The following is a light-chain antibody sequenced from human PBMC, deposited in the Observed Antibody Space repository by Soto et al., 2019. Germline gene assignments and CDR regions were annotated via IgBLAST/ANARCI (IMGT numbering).Light chain of an antibody. Sequence: QSVLTQPASVSGSPGHSITISCTATSSDVGGYNYVSWYQHHPGKAPKLMIYDDSNRPSGVSNRFSGSKSGNTVFLTISGLQSEDEADYYCCSYTTSNTREIVFGIWIKLTVL. CDR2: DDS. CDR3: CSYTTSNTREIV. V-gene: IGLV2-14*03. CDR1: SSDVGGYNY. J-gene: IGLJ1*01.